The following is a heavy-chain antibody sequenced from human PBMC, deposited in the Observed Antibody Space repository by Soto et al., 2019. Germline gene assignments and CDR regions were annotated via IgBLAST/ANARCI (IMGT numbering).Heavy chain of an antibody. D-gene: IGHD6-19*01. Sequence: GGSLRLSCAASGFTFSNAWMSWVRQAPGKGLEWVGRIKSKTDGGTTDYAAPVKGRFTISRDDSKNTLYLQMNSLKTEDTAVYYCTTDSFGSGWYLRVYYYYGMDVWGQGTTVTVSS. V-gene: IGHV3-15*01. CDR2: IKSKTDGGTT. CDR3: TTDSFGSGWYLRVYYYYGMDV. J-gene: IGHJ6*02. CDR1: GFTFSNAW.